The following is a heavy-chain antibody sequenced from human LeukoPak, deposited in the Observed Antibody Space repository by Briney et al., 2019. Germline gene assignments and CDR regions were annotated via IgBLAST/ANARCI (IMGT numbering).Heavy chain of an antibody. V-gene: IGHV4-30-2*06. CDR2: ISQSGNS. CDR3: ARDQVDYDIPDHFDY. CDR1: GDSISSSSCN. Sequence: PSQTLSLTCKVSGDSISSSSCNWSWIRQSPGKGLEWIGYISQSGNSYFTPSLKSRATISVDKSKNHFSLTLRSVTAADTAVYYCARDQVDYDIPDHFDYWGKGALVTVSS. J-gene: IGHJ4*02. D-gene: IGHD3-22*01.